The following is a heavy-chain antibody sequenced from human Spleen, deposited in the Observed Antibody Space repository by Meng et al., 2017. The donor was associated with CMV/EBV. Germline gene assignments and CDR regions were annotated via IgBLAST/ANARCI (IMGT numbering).Heavy chain of an antibody. CDR1: GFTFSSYA. CDR2: ISYDGSNK. D-gene: IGHD4-11*01. V-gene: IGHV3-30-3*01. Sequence: VPWVVSVRGVVQPGMSLRLSCAASGFTFSSYAIHWVRQAPSKGLEWVAVISYDGSNKYYADSVKGRFTISRDNSKNTLYLQMNSLRAEDTAVYYCASEWGYSPPGNWGQGTLVTVSS. CDR3: ASEWGYSPPGN. J-gene: IGHJ4*02.